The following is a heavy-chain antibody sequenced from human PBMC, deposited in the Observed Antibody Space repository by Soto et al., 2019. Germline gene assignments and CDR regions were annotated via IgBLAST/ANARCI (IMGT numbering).Heavy chain of an antibody. J-gene: IGHJ4*02. CDR3: ARGEGSGSNALGY. D-gene: IGHD3-10*01. V-gene: IGHV3-66*01. Sequence: EVLLEESGGGLVQPGGSLRLSCAASGFTVSNNYMAWVRQAPGKGLEWDSVIQGGGSISYADSVRDRFTISRDSSKNTVLLQMNSLRPEDTAVYFCARGEGSGSNALGYWGQGTLVTVSS. CDR2: IQGGGSI. CDR1: GFTVSNNY.